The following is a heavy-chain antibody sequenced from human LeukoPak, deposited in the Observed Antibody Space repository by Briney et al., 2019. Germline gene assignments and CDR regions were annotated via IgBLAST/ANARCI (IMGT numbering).Heavy chain of an antibody. J-gene: IGHJ6*04. D-gene: IGHD2-2*01. V-gene: IGHV3-20*04. Sequence: GGSLRLSCAASGFTFDDYGMSWVRQAPGKGLEWVSGINWNGGSTGYADSVKGRFTISRDNAKNSLYLQMNSLRVDDTGVYYCVGQLLRVVWGKGTTVTVSS. CDR3: VGQLLRVV. CDR1: GFTFDDYG. CDR2: INWNGGST.